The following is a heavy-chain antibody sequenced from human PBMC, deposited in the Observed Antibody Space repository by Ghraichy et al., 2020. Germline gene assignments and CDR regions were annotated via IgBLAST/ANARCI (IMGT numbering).Heavy chain of an antibody. Sequence: GSLRLSCAGSGFTFRTYYMHWVRQAPGKGLVWVARIYPDGRNTDYADFVKGRFTISRDNAKNTLYLQMNGLRVEDTALYYCVRENWGPDYWGQGTLVTVSS. V-gene: IGHV3-74*01. J-gene: IGHJ4*02. CDR2: IYPDGRNT. D-gene: IGHD7-27*01. CDR3: VRENWGPDY. CDR1: GFTFRTYY.